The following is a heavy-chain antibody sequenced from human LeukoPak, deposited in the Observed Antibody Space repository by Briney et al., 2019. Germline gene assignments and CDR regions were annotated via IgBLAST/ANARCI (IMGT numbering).Heavy chain of an antibody. Sequence: SETLSLTCTVSGGSISSYYWSWIRQPPGKGLEWIGYIYYSGSTNYNPSLKSRVTISVDTSKNQFSLKLSSVTAADTAVYYCARSSSWYQIIDYWGQGTLVTVSS. CDR1: GGSISSYY. J-gene: IGHJ4*02. D-gene: IGHD6-13*01. CDR2: IYYSGST. V-gene: IGHV4-59*01. CDR3: ARSSSWYQIIDY.